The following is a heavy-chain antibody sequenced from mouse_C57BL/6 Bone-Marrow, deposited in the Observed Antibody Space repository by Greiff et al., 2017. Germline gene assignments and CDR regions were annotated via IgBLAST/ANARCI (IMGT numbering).Heavy chain of an antibody. CDR1: GFTFSSYG. CDR3: ARRWVLPFAY. J-gene: IGHJ3*01. V-gene: IGHV5-6*01. D-gene: IGHD2-3*01. CDR2: ISSGGSYT. Sequence: EVQGVESGGDLVKPGGSLKLSCAASGFTFSSYGMSWVRQTPDKRLEWVATISSGGSYTYYPDSVKGRFTISRDNAKNTLYLQMSSLKSEDTAMCYCARRWVLPFAYWGQGTLVTVSA.